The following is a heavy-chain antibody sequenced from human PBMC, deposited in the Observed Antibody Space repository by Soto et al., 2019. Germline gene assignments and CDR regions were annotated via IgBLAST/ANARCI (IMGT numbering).Heavy chain of an antibody. V-gene: IGHV3-21*01. Sequence: GGSLRLSCAASGFTFSSYSMNWVRQAPGKGLEWVSSISSSSSYIYYADSVKGRFTISRDNVKNSLYLQMNSLRAEDTAVYYCARDRRGYCTNGVCYRDAFDIWGQGTMVTVSS. CDR1: GFTFSSYS. CDR2: ISSSSSYI. CDR3: ARDRRGYCTNGVCYRDAFDI. D-gene: IGHD2-8*01. J-gene: IGHJ3*02.